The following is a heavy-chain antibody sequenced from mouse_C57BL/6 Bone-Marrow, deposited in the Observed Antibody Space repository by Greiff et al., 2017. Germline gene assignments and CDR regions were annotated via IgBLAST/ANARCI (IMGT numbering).Heavy chain of an antibody. J-gene: IGHJ1*03. CDR3: SRTIYYYGSGYFDV. CDR2: IWTGGGT. CDR1: GFSLTSYA. D-gene: IGHD1-1*01. V-gene: IGHV2-9-1*01. Sequence: QVQLKETGPGLVAPSQSLSITCTVSGFSLTSYAISWVRQPPGKGLEWLGVIWTGGGTNYNSALKSRLSISKDNSKSQVFLKMNSLQTDDTARYYCSRTIYYYGSGYFDVWGTGTTVTVSS.